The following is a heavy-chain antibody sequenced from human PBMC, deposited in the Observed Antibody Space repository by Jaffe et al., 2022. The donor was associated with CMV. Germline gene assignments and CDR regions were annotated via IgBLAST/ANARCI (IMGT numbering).Heavy chain of an antibody. CDR1: GGSISSSSYY. V-gene: IGHV4-39*01. D-gene: IGHD6-19*01. J-gene: IGHJ4*02. CDR3: APHYSSGWYYFDY. CDR2: IYYSGST. Sequence: QLQLQESGPGLVKPSETLSLTCTVSGGSISSSSYYWGWIRQPPGKGLEWIGSIYYSGSTYYNPSLKSRVTISVDTSKNQFSLKLSSVTAADTAVYYCAPHYSSGWYYFDYWGQGTLVTVSS.